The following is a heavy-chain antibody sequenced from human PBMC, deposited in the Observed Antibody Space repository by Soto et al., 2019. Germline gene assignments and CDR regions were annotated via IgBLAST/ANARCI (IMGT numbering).Heavy chain of an antibody. CDR1: GGSISSSSYY. V-gene: IGHV4-39*07. Sequence: SETLSLTCTVSGGSISSSSYYWGWIRQPPGKGLEWIGSIYHSGSTNYNPPLKSRVTISVDKSKNQFSLKLSSVTAADTAVYYCARDGGYSYGYDYYYGMDVWGQGTTVTVSS. CDR3: ARDGGYSYGYDYYYGMDV. CDR2: IYHSGST. D-gene: IGHD5-18*01. J-gene: IGHJ6*02.